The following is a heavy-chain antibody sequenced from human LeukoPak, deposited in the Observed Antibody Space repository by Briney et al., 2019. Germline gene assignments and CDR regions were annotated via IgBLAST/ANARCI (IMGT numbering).Heavy chain of an antibody. CDR3: ARDSVGSTTYYAYWYFDL. CDR2: ISPSSRNI. CDR1: GFTFSSYS. V-gene: IGHV3-48*02. D-gene: IGHD2/OR15-2a*01. Sequence: PGGSLRLSCAAPGFTFSSYSMNWVRQAPGKGLEWISFISPSSRNIYYADSVKGRFTISRDNAKNSLYLQMNGLRDEDTAMYYCARDSVGSTTYYAYWYFDLWGRGTQVTVSS. J-gene: IGHJ2*01.